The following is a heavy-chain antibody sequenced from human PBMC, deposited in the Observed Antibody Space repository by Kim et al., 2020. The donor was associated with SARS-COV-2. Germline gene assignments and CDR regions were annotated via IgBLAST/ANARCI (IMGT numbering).Heavy chain of an antibody. Sequence: ASVKVSCKASGYTFTSYGISWVRQAPGQGLEWMGWISAYNGNTNYAQKLQGRVTMTTDTSTSTAYMELRSLRSDDTAVYYCARVRVTYYYGSGRYFPFDYWGQGTLVTVSS. J-gene: IGHJ4*02. CDR1: GYTFTSYG. CDR2: ISAYNGNT. D-gene: IGHD3-10*01. V-gene: IGHV1-18*01. CDR3: ARVRVTYYYGSGRYFPFDY.